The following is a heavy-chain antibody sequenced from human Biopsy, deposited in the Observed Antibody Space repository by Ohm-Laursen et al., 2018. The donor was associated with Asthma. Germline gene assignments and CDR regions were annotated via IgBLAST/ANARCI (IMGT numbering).Heavy chain of an antibody. Sequence: SLRLSCAASGFAVSRDYMFWARQVPGKGLEWVATVGSDESYTDHADSVKGRFTISRDNSKNTLHLQMNSLSPEDTAVYYCARDFSRAIMIGGRREHYFDFWGQGTLVTVSS. CDR1: GFAVSRDY. CDR3: ARDFSRAIMIGGRREHYFDF. V-gene: IGHV3-33*07. J-gene: IGHJ4*02. D-gene: IGHD3-16*01. CDR2: VGSDESYT.